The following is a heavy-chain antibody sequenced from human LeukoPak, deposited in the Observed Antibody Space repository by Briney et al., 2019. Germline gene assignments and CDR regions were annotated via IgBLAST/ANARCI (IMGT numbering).Heavy chain of an antibody. Sequence: SETLSLTCTVSGGSISTYYWSWIRQYPGKGLEWLGYIYYSGNTNYNPSLESRVTISVDTSKNQFSLKLSSVTAADTAVYYCARDVLVRGVRGVTAGGSFDCWGQGTLVTVSS. CDR1: GGSISTYY. D-gene: IGHD3-10*01. J-gene: IGHJ4*02. V-gene: IGHV4-59*12. CDR3: ARDVLVRGVRGVTAGGSFDC. CDR2: IYYSGNT.